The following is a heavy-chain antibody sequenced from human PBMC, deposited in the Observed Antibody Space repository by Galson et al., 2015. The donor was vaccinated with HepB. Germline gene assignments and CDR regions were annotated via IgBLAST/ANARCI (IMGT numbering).Heavy chain of an antibody. Sequence: SVKVSCKASGGTFSSYAISWVRQAPGQGLEWMGGIIPIFGTANYAQKFQGRVTITADGSTSTAYMELSSLRSEDTAVYYCARAKGDIVVVVAPGGGDAFDIWGQGTMVTVSS. V-gene: IGHV1-69*13. CDR1: GGTFSSYA. J-gene: IGHJ3*02. CDR2: IIPIFGTA. CDR3: ARAKGDIVVVVAPGGGDAFDI. D-gene: IGHD2-15*01.